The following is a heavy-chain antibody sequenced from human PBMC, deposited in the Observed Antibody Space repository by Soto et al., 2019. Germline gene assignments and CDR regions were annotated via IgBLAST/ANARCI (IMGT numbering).Heavy chain of an antibody. CDR1: GYTFTSYA. CDR2: INAGNGNT. CDR3: ASSMYYYDSSGYHVAFDI. Sequence: VKVSCKASGYTFTSYAMHWVRQAPGQRLEWMGWINAGNGNTKYSQKFQGRVTITRDTSASTAYMELSSLRSEDTAVYYCASSMYYYDSSGYHVAFDIWGQGTMVTVSS. V-gene: IGHV1-3*01. J-gene: IGHJ3*02. D-gene: IGHD3-22*01.